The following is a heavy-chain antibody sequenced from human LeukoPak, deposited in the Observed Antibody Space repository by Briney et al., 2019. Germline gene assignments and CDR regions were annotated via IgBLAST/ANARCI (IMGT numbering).Heavy chain of an antibody. CDR2: IYYSGNT. CDR3: TRGYPGFDC. CDR1: GGSLSNYY. J-gene: IGHJ3*01. V-gene: IGHV4-59*08. D-gene: IGHD1-1*01. Sequence: SETLSLTCTVSGGSLSNYYWNSLRQPPGRGLEWIGYIYYSGNTNYNPSLKSRVTISIDKSRNQFALRLSSVTAADTAVYYFTRGYPGFDCWGQGTMVTVSS.